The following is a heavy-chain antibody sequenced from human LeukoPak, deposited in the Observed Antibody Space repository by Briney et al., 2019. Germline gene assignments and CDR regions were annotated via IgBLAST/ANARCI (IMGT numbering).Heavy chain of an antibody. CDR3: ARDYYDSSGFDY. CDR2: ISSSSSYI. CDR1: GFTFSSYW. Sequence: GGSLRLSCAASGFTFSSYWMNWARQAPGKGLEWVSSISSSSSYIYYADSVKGRFTISRDNAKNSLYLQMNSLRAEDTAVYYCARDYYDSSGFDYWGQGTLVTVSS. V-gene: IGHV3-21*01. D-gene: IGHD3-22*01. J-gene: IGHJ4*02.